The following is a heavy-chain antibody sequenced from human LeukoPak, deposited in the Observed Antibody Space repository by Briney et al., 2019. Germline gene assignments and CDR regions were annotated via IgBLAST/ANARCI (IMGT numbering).Heavy chain of an antibody. CDR2: ISGSGGST. V-gene: IGHV3-23*01. Sequence: PGGSLRLSCAASGFTFSSYAMSWVRQAPGKGLEWVSAISGSGGSTYYADSVKGRFTISRDNSKNTLYLQMNSLRAEDTAVYYCAKDGGYSYGFKYYFDYWGQGTLVTVSS. CDR1: GFTFSSYA. CDR3: AKDGGYSYGFKYYFDY. D-gene: IGHD5-18*01. J-gene: IGHJ4*02.